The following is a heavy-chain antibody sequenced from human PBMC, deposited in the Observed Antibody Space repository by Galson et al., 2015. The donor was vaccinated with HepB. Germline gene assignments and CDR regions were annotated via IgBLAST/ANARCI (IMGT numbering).Heavy chain of an antibody. CDR3: VKNSGSSKYYYGMDV. CDR2: ISYDGDKK. J-gene: IGHJ6*02. CDR1: GFTFSSYG. Sequence: SLRLSCAASGFTFSSYGMHWVRQTPGKGLEWVARISYDGDKKYYADSVKGRSTISGDNSKNTLYLEMNSLRAEDTAVYYCVKNSGSSKYYYGMDVWGQGTTVTVSS. V-gene: IGHV3-30*18. D-gene: IGHD2-15*01.